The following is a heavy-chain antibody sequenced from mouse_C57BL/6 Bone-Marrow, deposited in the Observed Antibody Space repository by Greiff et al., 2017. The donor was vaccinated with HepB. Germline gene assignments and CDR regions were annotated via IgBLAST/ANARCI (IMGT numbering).Heavy chain of an antibody. V-gene: IGHV1-69*01. CDR1: GYTFTSYW. CDR2: IDPSDSYT. D-gene: IGHD1-2*01. CDR3: ARFTTAYFDV. Sequence: VQLQQPGAELVMPGASVKLSCKASGYTFTSYWMHWVKQRPGQGLEWIGEIDPSDSYTNYNQKFKGKSTLTVDKSSSTAYMQLSSLTSEDSAVYYCARFTTAYFDVWGTGTTVTVSS. J-gene: IGHJ1*03.